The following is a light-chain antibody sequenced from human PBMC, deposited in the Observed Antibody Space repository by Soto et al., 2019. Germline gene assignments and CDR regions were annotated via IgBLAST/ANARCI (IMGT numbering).Light chain of an antibody. CDR3: QQYNTYRT. CDR2: AAS. CDR1: QSISSY. V-gene: IGKV1-39*01. J-gene: IGKJ1*01. Sequence: DIQMTHSPSALSASVGDRVTITSRASQSISSYLNWYQQKPGKAPKLLIYAASSLQSGVPSRFSGSGSGTEFTLTISSLQPDDFATYYCQQYNTYRTFGQGTKVDIK.